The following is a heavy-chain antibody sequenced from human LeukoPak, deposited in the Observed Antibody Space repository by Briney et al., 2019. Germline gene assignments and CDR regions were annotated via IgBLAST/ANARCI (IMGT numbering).Heavy chain of an antibody. D-gene: IGHD3-10*02. CDR1: GGSISSSSYY. CDR3: ARDHVGV. Sequence: SETLSLTCTVSGGSISSSSYYWGWIRQPPGKGLEWIGSIYHSGSTYYNPSLKSRVTISVDTSKNQFSLKLSSVTAADTAVYYCARDHVGVWGQGTLVTVSS. V-gene: IGHV4-39*07. CDR2: IYHSGST. J-gene: IGHJ4*02.